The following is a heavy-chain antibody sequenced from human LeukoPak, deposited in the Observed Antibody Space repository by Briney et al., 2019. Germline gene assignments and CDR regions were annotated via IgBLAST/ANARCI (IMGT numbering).Heavy chain of an antibody. CDR3: AKAHRGYDKPIDY. Sequence: AGGSLRLSCAASGFTFRHYAMSWVRQAPGKGLEWVSAISGSGGYTDYADSVKGRFTISRDNSKNTLYVQMNSLRAEDTAVYYCAKAHRGYDKPIDYWGQGTLVTVSS. D-gene: IGHD5-12*01. CDR1: GFTFRHYA. J-gene: IGHJ4*02. CDR2: ISGSGGYT. V-gene: IGHV3-23*01.